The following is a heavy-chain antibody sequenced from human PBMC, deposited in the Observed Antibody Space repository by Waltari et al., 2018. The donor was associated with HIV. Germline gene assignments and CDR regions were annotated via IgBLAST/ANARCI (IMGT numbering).Heavy chain of an antibody. CDR1: GGSLTSSRYY. J-gene: IGHJ5*02. Sequence: QLQLQESGPGLVTPSETLSLTCTVSGGSLTSSRYYWGWIRKPPGKGLEWIGSIYYSGSTYYNPSLKSRVTISVDTSKNQFSLKLSSVTAADTAVYYCARDNRSIAAAATWWFDPWGQGTLVTVSS. D-gene: IGHD6-13*01. V-gene: IGHV4-39*07. CDR3: ARDNRSIAAAATWWFDP. CDR2: IYYSGST.